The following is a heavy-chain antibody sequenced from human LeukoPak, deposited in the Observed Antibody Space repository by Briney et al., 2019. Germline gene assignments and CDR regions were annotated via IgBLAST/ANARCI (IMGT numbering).Heavy chain of an antibody. Sequence: KSSETLSLTCAVYGGSFSGYYWSWIRQPPGKGLEWIGEINHSGSTNYNPSLKSRVTISVDTSENQFSLKLSSVTAADTAVYYCARGRITMVRGVVTFDYWGQGTLVTVSS. D-gene: IGHD3-10*01. J-gene: IGHJ4*02. CDR1: GGSFSGYY. CDR3: ARGRITMVRGVVTFDY. V-gene: IGHV4-34*01. CDR2: INHSGST.